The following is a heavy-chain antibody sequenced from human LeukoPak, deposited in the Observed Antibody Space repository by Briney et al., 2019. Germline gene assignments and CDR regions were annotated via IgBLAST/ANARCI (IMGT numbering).Heavy chain of an antibody. J-gene: IGHJ4*02. D-gene: IGHD6-19*01. CDR3: ARDSEQWLVMSGYFDY. Sequence: HPGGSLRLSCAASGFTFSSYEMNWVRQAPGKGLEWVSYISSSGSTIYYADSVKGRFTISRDSAKNSLYLQMNSLRAEDTAVYYCARDSEQWLVMSGYFDYWGQGTLVTVSS. CDR1: GFTFSSYE. CDR2: ISSSGSTI. V-gene: IGHV3-48*03.